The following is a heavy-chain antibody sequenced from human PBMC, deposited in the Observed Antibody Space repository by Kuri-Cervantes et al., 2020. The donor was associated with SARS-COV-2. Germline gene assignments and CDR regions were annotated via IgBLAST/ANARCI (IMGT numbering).Heavy chain of an antibody. CDR1: GFTFSSYG. J-gene: IGHJ5*02. CDR2: IWYDGSNK. Sequence: GGSLRLSCAASGFTFSSYGMHWVRQAPGKGLEWVAVIWYDGSNKYYADSVKGRFTISRDNSRNTLYLQMRSLRTEDTAFYYCAREGTGMVGLDLWGQGTQVTVSS. D-gene: IGHD5-18*01. CDR3: AREGTGMVGLDL. V-gene: IGHV3-33*08.